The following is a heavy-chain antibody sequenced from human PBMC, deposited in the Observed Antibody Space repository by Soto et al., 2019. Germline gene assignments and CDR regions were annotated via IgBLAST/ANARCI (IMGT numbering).Heavy chain of an antibody. Sequence: SETLSLTCTVSGGSISSSSYYWGWIRQPPGKGLERIGRIYYSGSTYYNPSLKSRVTISVDTSKNQFSLKLSSVTAADTAVYYCARHSLAAAGTNWFDPWGQGTLVTAPQ. V-gene: IGHV4-39*01. J-gene: IGHJ5*02. CDR2: IYYSGST. CDR1: GGSISSSSYY. CDR3: ARHSLAAAGTNWFDP. D-gene: IGHD6-13*01.